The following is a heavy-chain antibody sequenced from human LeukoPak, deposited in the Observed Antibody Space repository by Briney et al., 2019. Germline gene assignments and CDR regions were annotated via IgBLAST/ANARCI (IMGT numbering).Heavy chain of an antibody. CDR3: ARGRQGIVVVVAATPGSNWFDP. J-gene: IGHJ5*02. CDR1: GGSISTTSYY. D-gene: IGHD2-15*01. V-gene: IGHV4-39*07. Sequence: SETLSLTCTVSGGSISTTSYYWSWIRQPPGKGLEWIGEINHSGSTNYNPSLKSRVTISVDTSKNQFSLKLSSVTAADTAVYYCARGRQGIVVVVAATPGSNWFDPWGQGTLVTVSS. CDR2: INHSGST.